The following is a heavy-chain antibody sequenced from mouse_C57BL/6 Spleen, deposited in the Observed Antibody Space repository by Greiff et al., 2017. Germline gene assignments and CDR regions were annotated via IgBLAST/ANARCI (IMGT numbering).Heavy chain of an antibody. J-gene: IGHJ1*03. CDR3: ARVVATPYWYIDV. Sequence: VQLQQSGAELVKPGASVKLSCTASGFNIKDYYMHWVKQRPEQGLEWIGRIDPEDGETKYAPKFQGKATLTADTSSNTAYLQLSRLTSEATAVYYYARVVATPYWYIDVWGTGTTVTVSS. D-gene: IGHD1-1*01. CDR2: IDPEDGET. CDR1: GFNIKDYY. V-gene: IGHV14-2*01.